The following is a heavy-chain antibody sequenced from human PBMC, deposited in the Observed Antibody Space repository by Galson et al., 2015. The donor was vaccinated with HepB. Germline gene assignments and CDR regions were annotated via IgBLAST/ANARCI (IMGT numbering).Heavy chain of an antibody. J-gene: IGHJ5*02. CDR2: INPSGGST. CDR1: GYTFTSYY. V-gene: IGHV1-46*01. CDR3: ARGPYSSSWYGNNWFDP. D-gene: IGHD6-13*01. Sequence: SVKVSCKASGYTFTSYYMHWVRQAPGQGLEWMGIINPSGGSTSYAQKFQGRVTMTRDTSTSTVYMELSSLRSEDTAVYYCARGPYSSSWYGNNWFDPWGQGTLVTVSS.